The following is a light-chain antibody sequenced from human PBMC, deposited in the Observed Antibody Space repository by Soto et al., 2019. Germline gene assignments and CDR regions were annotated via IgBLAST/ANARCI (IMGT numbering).Light chain of an antibody. CDR3: AAWDDSLNARGV. Sequence: QAVVTQPPSASGTPGQRVTISCSGSRSNIGSNAVSWYQQLPGTAPKLLIYNDNQRPSGVPDRFSASKSGTSASLAISGLQSEDAADYYCAAWDDSLNARGVFGGGTKLTVL. V-gene: IGLV1-44*01. J-gene: IGLJ3*02. CDR2: NDN. CDR1: RSNIGSNA.